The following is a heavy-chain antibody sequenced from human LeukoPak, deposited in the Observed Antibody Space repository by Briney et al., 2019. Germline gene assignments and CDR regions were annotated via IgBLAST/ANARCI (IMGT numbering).Heavy chain of an antibody. CDR3: ARDGPTRLPFPNYYTSYGRDV. D-gene: IGHD2-2*01. CDR1: GFTFSSYA. J-gene: IGHJ6*04. V-gene: IGHV3-30*04. CDR2: ISYDGSNK. Sequence: GRSLRLSCAASGFTFSSYAMHWVRQAPGKGLEWVAVISYDGSNKYYADSVKGRFTISRDNSKNTLYLQMNSLRAEDTAVYYCARDGPTRLPFPNYYTSYGRDVWGKGPTVTVSS.